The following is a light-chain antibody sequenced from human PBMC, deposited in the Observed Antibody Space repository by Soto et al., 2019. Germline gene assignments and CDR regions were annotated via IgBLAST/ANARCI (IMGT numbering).Light chain of an antibody. CDR1: QGVSTF. J-gene: IGKJ1*01. CDR2: FAS. CDR3: QQYYTYPWT. Sequence: DIQMTQSPSSLSASLGDRVTITCRASQGVSTFLAWFQQKPGKAPKSLIYFASSLQSDVPSRFSGSGSGTDFTLTIGCLQSEDLATYYCQQYYTYPWTFGQGTKVDIK. V-gene: IGKV1-16*01.